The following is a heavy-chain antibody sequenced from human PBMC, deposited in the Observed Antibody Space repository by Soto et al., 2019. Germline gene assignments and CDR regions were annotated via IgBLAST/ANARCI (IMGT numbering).Heavy chain of an antibody. J-gene: IGHJ6*02. Sequence: PSETLSLTCTVSGGSISSSSYYWGWIRQHPGKGLEWIGSIYYSGSTYYNPSLKSRVTISVDTSKNQFSLKRSSVTAADTAVYYCAGGGEYSISAGIDYYYGMDVWGQGTTVTVSS. CDR2: IYYSGST. V-gene: IGHV4-39*01. D-gene: IGHD6-6*01. CDR3: AGGGEYSISAGIDYYYGMDV. CDR1: GGSISSSSYY.